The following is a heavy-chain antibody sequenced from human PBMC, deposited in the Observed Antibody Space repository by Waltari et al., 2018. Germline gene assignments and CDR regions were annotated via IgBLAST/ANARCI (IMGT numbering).Heavy chain of an antibody. CDR1: GYIFSNYG. V-gene: IGHV1-18*01. D-gene: IGHD3-16*01. Sequence: QLVQSGAEVKKPGASVKVSCKGSGYIFSNYGVTWVRQAPGQGLEWMGWISGYNGDAKYEEQFEGRVTMTRDTSTSTAYMEIRGLRSDDTAVYFCARDDVDSSAFGGFWGQGTQVTVSS. CDR3: ARDDVDSSAFGGF. CDR2: ISGYNGDA. J-gene: IGHJ4*02.